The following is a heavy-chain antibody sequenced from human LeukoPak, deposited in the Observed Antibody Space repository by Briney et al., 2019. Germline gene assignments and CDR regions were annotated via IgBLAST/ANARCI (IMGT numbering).Heavy chain of an antibody. CDR2: IYYSGST. CDR3: ASSDYYDSSGGYFDL. D-gene: IGHD3-22*01. V-gene: IGHV4-59*01. J-gene: IGHJ2*01. Sequence: SETLSLTCTVSGGSISSYYWSWIRQPPGKGLEWIGYIYYSGSTNYNPSLKSRVTISVDTSKNQFSLKLSSVTAADTAVYYCASSDYYDSSGGYFDLWGRGTLVTVSS. CDR1: GGSISSYY.